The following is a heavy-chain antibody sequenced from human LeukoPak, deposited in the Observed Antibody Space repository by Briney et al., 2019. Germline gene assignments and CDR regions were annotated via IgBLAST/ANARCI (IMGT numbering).Heavy chain of an antibody. D-gene: IGHD3-22*01. CDR1: GYTFTGYY. Sequence: GASVKVSCKASGYTFTGYYMHWVRQAPGQGLEWMGRINPNSGGTNYAQKFQGRVTMTRNTSISTAYMELSSLRSEDTAVYYCARGYDSSGYYDYWGQGTLVTVSS. CDR3: ARGYDSSGYYDY. V-gene: IGHV1-2*06. J-gene: IGHJ4*02. CDR2: INPNSGGT.